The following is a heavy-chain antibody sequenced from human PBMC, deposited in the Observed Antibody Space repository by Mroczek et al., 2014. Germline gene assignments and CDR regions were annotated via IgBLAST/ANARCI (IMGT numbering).Heavy chain of an antibody. CDR3: ARDEPYDSSGYWIAY. J-gene: IGHJ4*02. V-gene: IGHV3-21*01. D-gene: IGHD3-22*01. CDR1: GFTFSSYS. Sequence: EVQLLETGGGLVKPGGSLRLSCAASGFTFSSYSMNWVRQAPGKGLEWVSSISSSSSYIYYADSVKGRFTISRDNAKNSLYLQMNSLRAEDTAVYYCARDEPYDSSGYWIAYWGQGTLVTVSS. CDR2: ISSSSSYI.